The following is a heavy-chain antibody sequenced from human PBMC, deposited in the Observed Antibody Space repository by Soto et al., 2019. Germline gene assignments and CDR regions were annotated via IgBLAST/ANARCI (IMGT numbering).Heavy chain of an antibody. V-gene: IGHV4-31*03. CDR3: ARVYYGSGSYLYFDY. J-gene: IGHJ4*02. CDR2: IYYSGST. D-gene: IGHD3-10*01. CDR1: GGSISSGGYY. Sequence: SETLSLTCTVSGGSISSGGYYWSWIRQHPEKGQEWIGYIYYSGSTYYNPSLKNRVTISVDTSKNQFSLKLSSVTAADMSVYYCARVYYGSGSYLYFDYWGQGTLVTVSS.